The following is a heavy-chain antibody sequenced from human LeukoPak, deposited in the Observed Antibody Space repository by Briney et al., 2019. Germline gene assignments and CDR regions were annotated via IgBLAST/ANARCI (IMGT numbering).Heavy chain of an antibody. CDR3: AKGAADGYKRGIFDY. CDR1: GFTFSSYG. D-gene: IGHD5-24*01. J-gene: IGHJ4*02. Sequence: GGSLRLSCAASGFTFSSYGMHWVRQAPGKGLEWVAFIRYDGSNKYYADSVKGRFTISRDNSKNTLYLQMNSLRAEDTAVYYCAKGAADGYKRGIFDYWGQGTLVTVSS. V-gene: IGHV3-30*02. CDR2: IRYDGSNK.